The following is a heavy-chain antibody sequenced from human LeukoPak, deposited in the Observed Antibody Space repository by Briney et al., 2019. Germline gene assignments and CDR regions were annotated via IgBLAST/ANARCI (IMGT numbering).Heavy chain of an antibody. CDR2: ITGTADST. CDR3: AQATHYYDSIGYNAVFEH. CDR1: GFTISSYA. D-gene: IGHD3-22*01. V-gene: IGHV3-23*01. Sequence: GGSLRLSCAAYGFTISSYAMSWVRQTPGKGLEWVAAITGTADSTYYADAVQGRFTISRDNAENTLNLQMDSLRADDPAVYYCAQATHYYDSIGYNAVFEHWGQGALVTLSA. J-gene: IGHJ4*02.